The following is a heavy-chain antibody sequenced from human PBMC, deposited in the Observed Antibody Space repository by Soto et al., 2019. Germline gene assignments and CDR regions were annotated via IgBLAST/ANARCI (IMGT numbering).Heavy chain of an antibody. D-gene: IGHD3-10*01. CDR3: GANCYGSRSRRYYDYCMDV. J-gene: IGHJ6*01. Sequence: GVSVKVSFNDSGYTFTGYYMHWVRQAPGQVLDCMGWINPNSGGTNYAQNFQGRVTMTRDTYISTAYMELSRLRSDDTAVDYCGANCYGSRSRRYYDYCMDVWGLGTTVTVSS. CDR2: INPNSGGT. V-gene: IGHV1-2*02. CDR1: GYTFTGYY.